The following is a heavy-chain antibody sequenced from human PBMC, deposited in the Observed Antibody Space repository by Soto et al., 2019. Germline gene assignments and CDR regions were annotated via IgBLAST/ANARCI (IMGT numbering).Heavy chain of an antibody. CDR1: GFTFSSYA. J-gene: IGHJ4*02. V-gene: IGHV3-23*01. CDR3: AKSRRGIAVAWIDY. Sequence: GGSLRLSCAASGFTFSSYAMSWVRQAPGKGLEWVSAISGSGGSTYYEDSVKGRFTISRDNSKNTLYLQMNSLRAEDTAVYYCAKSRRGIAVAWIDYWGQGTLVTVSS. D-gene: IGHD6-19*01. CDR2: ISGSGGST.